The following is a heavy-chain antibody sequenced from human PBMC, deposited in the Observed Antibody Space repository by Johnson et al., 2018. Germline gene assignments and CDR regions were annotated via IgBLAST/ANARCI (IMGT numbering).Heavy chain of an antibody. V-gene: IGHV3-74*01. J-gene: IGHJ6*02. CDR3: ARDMGYSMDV. CDR2: INSDGSGT. Sequence: VQLQESGGGVVQXGRSLRLSCAASGFSFSNNWMHWVRQAPGKGLVWVSQINSDGSGTNYADFVQGRFTISRDNAEKTVYLQMNSLRADDTAVYYCARDMGYSMDVWGQGTTVTVSS. CDR1: GFSFSNNW. D-gene: IGHD2-15*01.